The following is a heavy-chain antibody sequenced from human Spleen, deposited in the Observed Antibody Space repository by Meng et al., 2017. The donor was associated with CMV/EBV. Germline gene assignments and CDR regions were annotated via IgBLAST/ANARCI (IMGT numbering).Heavy chain of an antibody. CDR3: ARHILRDGYSKQRSGNFDY. CDR1: GGSFSGYY. V-gene: IGHV4-34*01. Sequence: SETLSLTFDVYGGSFSGYYWSWIRQPPGKGLEWIGEINHSGSTNYNPSLKSRVTISVDTSKNQFSLKLSSVTAADTAVYYCARHILRDGYSKQRSGNFDYWGQGTLVTVSS. J-gene: IGHJ4*02. D-gene: IGHD5-24*01. CDR2: INHSGST.